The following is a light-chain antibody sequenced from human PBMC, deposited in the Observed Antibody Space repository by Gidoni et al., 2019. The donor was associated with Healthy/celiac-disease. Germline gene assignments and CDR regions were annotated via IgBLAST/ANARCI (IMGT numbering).Light chain of an antibody. CDR1: QSISSW. CDR2: DAS. V-gene: IGKV1-5*01. CDR3: QQYNSYSFT. J-gene: IGKJ3*01. Sequence: GDRVTITCRASQSISSWLAWYQQKPGKAPKLLIYDASSLESGVPSRFSGSGSGPEFTLTISSLQPDDFATYYCQQYNSYSFTFGPGTKVDIK.